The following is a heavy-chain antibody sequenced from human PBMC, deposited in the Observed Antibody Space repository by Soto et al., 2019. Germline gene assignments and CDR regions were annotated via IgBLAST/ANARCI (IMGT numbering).Heavy chain of an antibody. Sequence: QITLKESGPTLVKPTQTLTLTCTFAGFSLSTRGEGVGWIRQPPGKALEWLALIYWDDDKHYSPSLETRVTITKDTSVNEVVLTMTNMGPVDTGTYFCARLVGGCNRAGCLTFRLDNWGQGTLVTVSS. V-gene: IGHV2-5*02. CDR3: ARLVGGCNRAGCLTFRLDN. J-gene: IGHJ4*02. D-gene: IGHD2-2*01. CDR2: IYWDDDK. CDR1: GFSLSTRGEG.